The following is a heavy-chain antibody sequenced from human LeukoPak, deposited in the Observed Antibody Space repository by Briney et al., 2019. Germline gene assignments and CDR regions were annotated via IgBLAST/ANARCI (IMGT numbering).Heavy chain of an antibody. D-gene: IGHD6-13*01. Sequence: SETLSLTCTVSGGSISSSTYYWGWIRQPPGKGLEWIGSIYYSGSTYYNPSLKSRVTISVDRSKNQFSLKLSSVTAADTAVYYCARAYSSSSRLNYYYYMDVWGKGTTVTISS. J-gene: IGHJ6*03. CDR2: IYYSGST. CDR1: GGSISSSTYY. V-gene: IGHV4-39*07. CDR3: ARAYSSSSRLNYYYYMDV.